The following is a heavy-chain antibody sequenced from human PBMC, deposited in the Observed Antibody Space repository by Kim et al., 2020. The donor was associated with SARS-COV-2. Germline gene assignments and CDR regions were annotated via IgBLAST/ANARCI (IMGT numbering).Heavy chain of an antibody. CDR2: IYYSGST. Sequence: SETLSLTCTVSGGSISSSSYYWGWIRQPPGKGLEWIGSIYYSGSTYYNPSLKSRVTISVDTSKNQFSLKLSSVTAADTAVYYCARDSWDVLRYFDWFNKASPGGMDVWGQGTTVTVSS. J-gene: IGHJ6*02. CDR3: ARDSWDVLRYFDWFNKASPGGMDV. D-gene: IGHD3-9*01. V-gene: IGHV4-39*07. CDR1: GGSISSSSYY.